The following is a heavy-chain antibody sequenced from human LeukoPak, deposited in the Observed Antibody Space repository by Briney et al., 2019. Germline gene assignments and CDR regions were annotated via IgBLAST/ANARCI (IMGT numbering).Heavy chain of an antibody. V-gene: IGHV1-2*02. CDR2: INPNSGVT. CDR3: ATSSGWYRSFDY. Sequence: ASVRVSCKASGYTFTGYYIHWVRQVPGQGLEWMGWINPNSGVTNFAQKFQGRVTMTRDTSTNTVYMEVSSLRSEDTAVYYCATSSGWYRSFDYWGQGTLVTVSS. CDR1: GYTFTGYY. J-gene: IGHJ4*02. D-gene: IGHD6-19*01.